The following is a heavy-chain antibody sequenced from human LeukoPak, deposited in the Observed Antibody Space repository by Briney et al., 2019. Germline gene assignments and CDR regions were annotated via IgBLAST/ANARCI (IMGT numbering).Heavy chain of an antibody. D-gene: IGHD2-2*01. CDR2: ISDSET. Sequence: PGGSLRLSCAASGFTFTSYAMTWVRQARGKGLEWVSFISDSETNYVDSVKGRFTVSRDNSKNTLYLEMNSLRAEDTAVYYCARGGSGTSVLYYWGQGILVTVSS. CDR3: ARGGSGTSVLYY. V-gene: IGHV3-23*01. J-gene: IGHJ4*02. CDR1: GFTFTSYA.